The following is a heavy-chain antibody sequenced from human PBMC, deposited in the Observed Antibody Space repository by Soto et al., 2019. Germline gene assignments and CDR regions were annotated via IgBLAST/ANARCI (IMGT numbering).Heavy chain of an antibody. Sequence: PSETLSLTCTVSGGSIGSGGYYWSWILHHPGKGLEWIGYIYYSGSTYYNPSLKSRVTISVDTSKNQFSLKLSSVTAADTAVYYCAGVQGNYYYYMDVWGKGTTVTVSS. CDR1: GGSIGSGGYY. V-gene: IGHV4-31*03. CDR3: AGVQGNYYYYMDV. J-gene: IGHJ6*03. CDR2: IYYSGST.